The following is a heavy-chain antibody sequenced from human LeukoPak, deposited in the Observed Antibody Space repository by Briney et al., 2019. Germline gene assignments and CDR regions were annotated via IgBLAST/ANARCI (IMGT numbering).Heavy chain of an antibody. CDR3: LLVVVPAATENFDY. CDR2: ISSNGGST. CDR1: GFTFNNYG. V-gene: IGHV3-64D*06. J-gene: IGHJ4*02. Sequence: GGSLRLSCAASGFTFNNYGMHWVRQAPGKGLEYVSAISSNGGSTYYADSVKGRFTISRDNSKNTLYLQMSSLRAEDTAVYYCLLVVVPAATENFDYWGQGTLVTVSS. D-gene: IGHD2-2*01.